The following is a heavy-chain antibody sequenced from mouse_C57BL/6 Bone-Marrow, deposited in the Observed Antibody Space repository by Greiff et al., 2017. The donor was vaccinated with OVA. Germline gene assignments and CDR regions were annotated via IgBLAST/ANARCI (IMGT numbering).Heavy chain of an antibody. CDR3: ARYPLYGSSYAWFAY. D-gene: IGHD1-1*01. CDR1: GYTFTSYW. V-gene: IGHV1-55*01. CDR2: IYPGSGRT. Sequence: QVQLQQPGAELVKPGASVKMSCKASGYTFTSYWITWVKQRPGQGLEWIGDIYPGSGRTNYNEKFKSKATLTVDTSSSTAYMQLSSLTSEDSAVYYCARYPLYGSSYAWFAYWGQGTLVTVSA. J-gene: IGHJ3*01.